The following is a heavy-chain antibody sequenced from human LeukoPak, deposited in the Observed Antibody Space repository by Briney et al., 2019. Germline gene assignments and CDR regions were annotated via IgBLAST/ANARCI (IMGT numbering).Heavy chain of an antibody. CDR1: GFIFSRYA. CDR2: INDNGGGT. V-gene: IGHV3-23*01. Sequence: PGGSLRLSCAASGFIFSRYAMSWVRQAPGKGLEWVSDINDNGGGTFYEDSVKGRFTVSRDNSKNTLYMQMNSLRGGDTAVYYCAKKLGSSPGDFFDYWGQGTLVTVSS. D-gene: IGHD6-6*01. J-gene: IGHJ4*02. CDR3: AKKLGSSPGDFFDY.